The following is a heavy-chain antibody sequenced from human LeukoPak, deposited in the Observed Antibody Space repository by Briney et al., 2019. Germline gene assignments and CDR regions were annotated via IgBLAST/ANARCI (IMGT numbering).Heavy chain of an antibody. J-gene: IGHJ4*02. CDR3: ARSQSPGIVGAQAFDY. CDR1: GFTFSSYR. V-gene: IGHV3-48*01. Sequence: GGSLRLSCAASGFTFSSYRMNWVRPAPGKGLEWVSYISSSSSTIYYADSVKGRFTISRDNAKNSLYLQMNSLRAEDTAVYYCARSQSPGIVGAQAFDYWGQGTLVTVSS. D-gene: IGHD1-26*01. CDR2: ISSSSSTI.